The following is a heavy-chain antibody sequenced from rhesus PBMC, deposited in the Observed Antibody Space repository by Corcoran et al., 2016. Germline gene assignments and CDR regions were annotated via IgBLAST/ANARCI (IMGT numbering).Heavy chain of an antibody. J-gene: IGHJ4*01. Sequence: EVQLVESGGGLVLPGGSLRLSCAASGFTFSDVWMNWVRQAPGKGLEWVARIKTKDDGGTAEYAASVKGRCTISRDDSTNTLYLQMNSLKTEDTAVYYCTTGSSTVTLHDYWGLGVLVTVSS. D-gene: IGHD4-23*01. CDR2: IKTKDDGGTA. V-gene: IGHV3-30*01. CDR1: GFTFSDVW. CDR3: TTGSSTVTLHDY.